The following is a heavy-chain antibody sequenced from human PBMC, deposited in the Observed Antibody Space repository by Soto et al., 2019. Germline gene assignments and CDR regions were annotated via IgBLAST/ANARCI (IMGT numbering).Heavy chain of an antibody. J-gene: IGHJ5*02. D-gene: IGHD2-15*01. CDR3: ARSRGGGRYLWLDP. V-gene: IGHV5-51*01. CDR2: VYPDDSDT. CDR1: ENTFSSYW. Sequence: GESLKISCQGSENTFSSYWIAWVRQLPGKGLECMGIVYPDDSDTRYSPSFQGQVTISADKSITTAYLEWNSLKASDTAMYYCARSRGGGRYLWLDPWGQGTQVTVSS.